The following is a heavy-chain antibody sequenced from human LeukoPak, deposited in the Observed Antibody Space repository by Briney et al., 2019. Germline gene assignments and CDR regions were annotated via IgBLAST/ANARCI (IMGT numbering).Heavy chain of an antibody. CDR3: ARGGLYYDSSGYYLDH. CDR1: GDSMRNYY. D-gene: IGHD3-22*01. Sequence: SETLSLTCTVSGDSMRNYYWTWIRQPPGKGLEWIGCIYYSGSTNYNPSLKSRVTISVDTSKNQFSLKLSSVTAADTAVYYCARGGLYYDSSGYYLDHWGQGTLVTVSS. J-gene: IGHJ4*02. V-gene: IGHV4-59*01. CDR2: IYYSGST.